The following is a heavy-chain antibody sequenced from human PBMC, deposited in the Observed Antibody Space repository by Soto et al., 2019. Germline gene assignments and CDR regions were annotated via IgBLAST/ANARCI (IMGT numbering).Heavy chain of an antibody. CDR3: THLHFQHYNHYYMHV. J-gene: IGHJ6*02. Sequence: QITLKEAGATLVKPTQTLTLTWRFSGFTLSTRGVGVGWNRQPTEKALEWLALIYWDDDARHRPSLNSRLTITKDTSQYQVVLIMTKIDPGDTATYYCTHLHFQHYNHYYMHVCGQGITVTFSS. D-gene: IGHD3-3*02. CDR2: IYWDDDA. CDR1: GFTLSTRGVG. V-gene: IGHV2-5*02.